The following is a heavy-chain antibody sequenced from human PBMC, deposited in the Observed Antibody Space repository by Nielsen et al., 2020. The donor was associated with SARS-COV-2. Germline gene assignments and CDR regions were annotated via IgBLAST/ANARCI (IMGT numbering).Heavy chain of an antibody. CDR1: GFTFSSYA. V-gene: IGHV3-23*01. CDR2: ITGSGSKT. CDR3: ARDSSSWPRGWFDP. J-gene: IGHJ5*02. D-gene: IGHD6-13*01. Sequence: GGSLRLSCAASGFTFSSYAMSWVRQAPGKGLEWISSITGSGSKTYYADSVKGRFTISRDNAKNSLYLQMNSLRAEDTALYYCARDSSSWPRGWFDPWGQGTLVTVSS.